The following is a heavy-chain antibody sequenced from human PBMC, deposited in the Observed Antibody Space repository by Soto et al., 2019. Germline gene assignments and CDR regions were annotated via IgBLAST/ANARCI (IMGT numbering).Heavy chain of an antibody. J-gene: IGHJ5*02. CDR1: GFSLSTGGMC. Sequence: SGPTLVNPTQTLTLTCTFSGFSLSTGGMCVSWIRQPPGKALEWLALIDWDDDKYYSASLKTRLTISKDTSKNQVVLTMTNMDPVDTATYYCARGVTYYDFWSGYYAQKNWFDPWGQGTLVTVSS. CDR2: IDWDDDK. D-gene: IGHD3-3*01. CDR3: ARGVTYYDFWSGYYAQKNWFDP. V-gene: IGHV2-70*01.